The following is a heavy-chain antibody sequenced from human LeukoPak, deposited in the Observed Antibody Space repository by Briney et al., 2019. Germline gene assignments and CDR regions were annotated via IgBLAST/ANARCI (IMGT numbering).Heavy chain of an antibody. D-gene: IGHD6-19*01. CDR3: ASKQWLVSDFDY. CDR2: IKQDGSEK. V-gene: IGHV3-7*01. J-gene: IGHJ4*02. Sequence: GGSLRLSCAASGFTFSSYWMNWVRQAPGKGLEWVAKIKQDGSEKYYVDSVKGRFTISRDNTKNSLYLQMNSLTAEDTAVYYCASKQWLVSDFDYWGQGTLVTVSS. CDR1: GFTFSSYW.